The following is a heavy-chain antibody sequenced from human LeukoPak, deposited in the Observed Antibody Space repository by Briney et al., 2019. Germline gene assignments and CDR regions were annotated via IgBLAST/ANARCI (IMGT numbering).Heavy chain of an antibody. D-gene: IGHD4-23*01. CDR1: GGTFSSYA. CDR3: ARSGGKGYYYYMDV. J-gene: IGHJ6*03. CDR2: IIPIFGTA. Sequence: SVKVSCKASGGTFSSYAISWVRQAPGQGLEWMGGIIPIFGTANYAQKFQGRVTITTDESTSAAYMELSSLRSEDTAVYYCARSGGKGYYYYMDVWGKGTTVTVSS. V-gene: IGHV1-69*05.